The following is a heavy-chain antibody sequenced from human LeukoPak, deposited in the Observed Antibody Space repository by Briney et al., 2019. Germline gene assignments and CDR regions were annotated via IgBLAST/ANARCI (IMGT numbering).Heavy chain of an antibody. Sequence: SETLSLTCAVYGGSFSGYYWSWIRQPPGKGLEWIGEINHSGSTNYNPSLKSRVTISVDTSKNQFSLKLSSVTAADTAVYYCARGGIYCSGGSCYPLRFDPWGQGTLVTVSS. CDR1: GGSFSGYY. CDR2: INHSGST. D-gene: IGHD2-15*01. J-gene: IGHJ5*02. V-gene: IGHV4-34*01. CDR3: ARGGIYCSGGSCYPLRFDP.